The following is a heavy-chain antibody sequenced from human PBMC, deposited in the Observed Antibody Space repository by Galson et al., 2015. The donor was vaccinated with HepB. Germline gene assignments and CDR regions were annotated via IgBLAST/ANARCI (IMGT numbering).Heavy chain of an antibody. J-gene: IGHJ4*02. CDR1: GGSVSSGSYY. CDR3: ARARRYYGSGRPYYFDY. V-gene: IGHV4-61*01. D-gene: IGHD3-10*01. Sequence: ETLSLTCTVSGGSVSSGSYYWSWIRQPPGKGLEWIGYIYYSGSTNYNLSLKSRVTISVDTSKNQFSLKLSSVTAADTAVYYCARARRYYGSGRPYYFDYWGQGTLVTVSS. CDR2: IYYSGST.